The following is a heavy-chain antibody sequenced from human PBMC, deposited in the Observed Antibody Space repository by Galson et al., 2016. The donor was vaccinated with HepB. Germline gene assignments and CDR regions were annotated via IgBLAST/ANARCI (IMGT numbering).Heavy chain of an antibody. CDR2: ISYSGST. CDR3: ARAKYTTNWHGNWFDP. CDR1: GGSFSSRGYF. V-gene: IGHV4-31*03. D-gene: IGHD1-1*01. J-gene: IGHJ5*02. Sequence: PLSLTCTVSGGSFSSRGYFWSWIRQLPGKGLEWMGYISYSGSTYYNPSLKSRINISLDSSKNQLSLNLSSVTAAATAFYYCARAKYTTNWHGNWFDPWGQGILVTVSS.